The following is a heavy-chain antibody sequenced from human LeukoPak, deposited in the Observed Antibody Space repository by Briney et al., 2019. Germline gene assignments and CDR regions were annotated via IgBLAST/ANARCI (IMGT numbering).Heavy chain of an antibody. J-gene: IGHJ3*02. CDR1: GFTFSSYW. D-gene: IGHD5-18*01. CDR2: INSDGSST. Sequence: PGGSLRLSCAASGFTFSSYWMHWVRHAPGKGLVWVSRINSDGSSTSYADSVKGRFTISRDNAKNTLYLQMNSLRAEDTAVYYCARVYSKDAFDIWGQGTMVTVSS. V-gene: IGHV3-74*01. CDR3: ARVYSKDAFDI.